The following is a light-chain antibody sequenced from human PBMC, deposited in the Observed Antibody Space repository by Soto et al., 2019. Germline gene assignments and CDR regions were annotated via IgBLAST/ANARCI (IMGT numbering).Light chain of an antibody. J-gene: IGKJ4*01. CDR2: KAS. CDR1: QSISSW. Sequence: DIQMTQSPSTLSASVGDRVTITCRASQSISSWLAWYQQKPEKAPKLLIYKASSLESGVPSRFSGSGSGTEFTLTISSLQSDDFATYYCQRYDSYPLTFGGGTKVEIK. CDR3: QRYDSYPLT. V-gene: IGKV1-5*03.